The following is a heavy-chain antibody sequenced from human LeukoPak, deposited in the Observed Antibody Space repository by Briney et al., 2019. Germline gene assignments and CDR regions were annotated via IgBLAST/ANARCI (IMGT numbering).Heavy chain of an antibody. J-gene: IGHJ5*02. CDR1: GGSISSSNW. CDR2: IYHSGST. Sequence: SGTLSLTCAVSGGSISSSNWWSWVRQPPGKGLEWIGEIYHSGSTNYNPSLKSRVTISVDKSKNQFSLKLSSVTAADTAVYYCARAVPSNYAWFDPWGQGTLVTVSS. CDR3: ARAVPSNYAWFDP. D-gene: IGHD4-11*01. V-gene: IGHV4-4*02.